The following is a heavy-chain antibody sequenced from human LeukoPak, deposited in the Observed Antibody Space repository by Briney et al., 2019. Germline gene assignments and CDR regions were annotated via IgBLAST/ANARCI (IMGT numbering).Heavy chain of an antibody. J-gene: IGHJ5*02. V-gene: IGHV1-8*01. D-gene: IGHD3-10*01. CDR1: GYTFTGYD. CDR2: MNPNSGYT. Sequence: GASVKVSCKASGYTFTGYDINWVRQATGQGLEWMGWMNPNSGYTGYAQKFQGRVTMTRNTSISTAYMELSSLRSEDTAVYYCARGPYYYGSELPFDPWGQGTLVTVSS. CDR3: ARGPYYYGSELPFDP.